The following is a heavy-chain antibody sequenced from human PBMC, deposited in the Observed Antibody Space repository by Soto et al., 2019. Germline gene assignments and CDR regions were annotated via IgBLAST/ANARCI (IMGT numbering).Heavy chain of an antibody. J-gene: IGHJ6*02. Sequence: ASVKVSCKASGYTFTSYYMHWVRQAPGQGLEWMGILNPSGGSTSYAQKFQGRVTMTRDTSTSTVYMELSSLRSEDTAVYYCARDRGYCSGGSCPRSYYYYGMDVWGQGTTVTVSS. CDR1: GYTFTSYY. CDR3: ARDRGYCSGGSCPRSYYYYGMDV. D-gene: IGHD2-15*01. V-gene: IGHV1-46*01. CDR2: LNPSGGST.